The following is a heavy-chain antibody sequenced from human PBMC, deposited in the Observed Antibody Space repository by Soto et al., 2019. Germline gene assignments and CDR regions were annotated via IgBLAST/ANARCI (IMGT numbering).Heavy chain of an antibody. CDR1: GYTFTSYG. CDR3: ARDAAVGLFDY. Sequence: GASVKGSFKASGYTFTSYGISWVRQAPGQGLEWMGWISAYNGNTNYAQKLQGRVTMTTDTSTSTAYMELRSLRSDDTAVYYCARDAAVGLFDYWGQGTLVTSPQ. CDR2: ISAYNGNT. V-gene: IGHV1-18*01. D-gene: IGHD1-26*01. J-gene: IGHJ4*02.